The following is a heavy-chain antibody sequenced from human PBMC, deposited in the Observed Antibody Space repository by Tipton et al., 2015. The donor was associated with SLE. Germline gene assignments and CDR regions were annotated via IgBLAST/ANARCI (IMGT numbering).Heavy chain of an antibody. CDR3: ARGTVTYYFDY. CDR1: SGSISSGDYY. CDR2: INHSGST. J-gene: IGHJ4*02. Sequence: TLSLTCTVSSGSISSGDYYWSWIRQPPGKGLEWIGEINHSGSTNYNPSLKSRVTISVDKSKNQFSLKLSSVTAADTAVYYCARGTVTYYFDYWGQGTLVTVSS. V-gene: IGHV4-39*07. D-gene: IGHD4-17*01.